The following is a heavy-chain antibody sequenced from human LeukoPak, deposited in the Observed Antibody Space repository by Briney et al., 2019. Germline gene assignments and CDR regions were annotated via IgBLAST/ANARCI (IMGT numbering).Heavy chain of an antibody. CDR2: IYYTGNT. D-gene: IGHD2-15*01. V-gene: IGHV4-59*01. CDR3: ARGRGGGGTSNNWFDP. Sequence: PSETLSLTCTVSGASISGYYWSWIGQPPGKGLDYIGYIYYTGNTNYNPSLKSRVTISVDTSKNQFSLKLSAVTAADTAVYYCARGRGGGGTSNNWFDPWGQGTHVIVSS. CDR1: GASISGYY. J-gene: IGHJ5*02.